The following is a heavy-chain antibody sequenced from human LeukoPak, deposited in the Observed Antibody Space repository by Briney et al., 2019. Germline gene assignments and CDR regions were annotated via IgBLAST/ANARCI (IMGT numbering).Heavy chain of an antibody. CDR3: ARHEGHCSGGNCYSNAFDM. D-gene: IGHD2-15*01. J-gene: IGHJ3*02. Sequence: SETLSLTCTVSRGSISPYYLSWIRRPPGKGLEWMGYMFHSGSTKYNPSLKSRVTISPYTSKKQFSLKLTSVTETDTAVYFCARHEGHCSGGNCYSNAFDMWGQGTMVTVSS. CDR2: MFHSGST. V-gene: IGHV4-59*08. CDR1: RGSISPYY.